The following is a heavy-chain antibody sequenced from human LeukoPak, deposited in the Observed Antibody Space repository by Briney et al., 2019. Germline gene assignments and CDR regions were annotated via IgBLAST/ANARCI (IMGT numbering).Heavy chain of an antibody. CDR3: ARSGSKSWGYFES. D-gene: IGHD1-26*01. Sequence: GASVKVSCKASGGAFSSYVISWVRQAPGQGLEWMGRIIPAFRTTVFAQRFQGRVTMTTDESTSAAYLDLSSLTFDDTAVYYCARSGSKSWGYFESWGQGTLVTVSS. CDR2: IIPAFRTT. CDR1: GGAFSSYV. V-gene: IGHV1-69*05. J-gene: IGHJ4*02.